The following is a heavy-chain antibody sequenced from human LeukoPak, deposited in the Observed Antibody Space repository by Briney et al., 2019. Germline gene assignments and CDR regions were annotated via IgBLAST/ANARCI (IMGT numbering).Heavy chain of an antibody. D-gene: IGHD4-17*01. V-gene: IGHV4-61*02. CDR3: ARSAVTNWFDP. CDR1: GGSISSSSYY. Sequence: SETLSLTCTVSGGSISSSSYYWSWIRQPAGKGLEWIGRIYTSGSTNYNPSLKSRVTMSVDTSKNQFSLKLSSVTAADTAVYYCARSAVTNWFDPWGQGTLVTVSS. CDR2: IYTSGST. J-gene: IGHJ5*02.